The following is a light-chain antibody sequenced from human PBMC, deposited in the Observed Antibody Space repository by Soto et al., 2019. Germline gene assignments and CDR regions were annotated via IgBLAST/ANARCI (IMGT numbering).Light chain of an antibody. CDR1: SRDVGGYNY. CDR3: FSYAGSSTYV. CDR2: EVN. Sequence: QSVLTQPASVSGYPGQSITITCTGSSRDVGGYNYVSWFQYHPGRAPKLLIYEVNDRPSGISNRFSGSKSGNTASLTISGLQAADEADYFCFSYAGSSTYVFGTGTKVTVL. V-gene: IGLV2-14*01. J-gene: IGLJ1*01.